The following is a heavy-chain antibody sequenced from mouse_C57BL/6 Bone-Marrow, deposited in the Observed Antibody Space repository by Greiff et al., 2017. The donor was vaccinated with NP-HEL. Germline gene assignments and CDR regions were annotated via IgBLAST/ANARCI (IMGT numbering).Heavy chain of an antibody. CDR2: INPCSGYT. V-gene: IGHV1-4*01. D-gene: IGHD1-1*01. J-gene: IGHJ4*01. Sequence: VQLQQSGAELARPGASVKMSCKASGYTFTSYTMPWVKQRPGQGLEWIGYINPCSGYTKYNQKFKDKATLTADKSSSTAYMKLSSLTSEDSAVYYSARGDPVVDTGAMDYAGQGTSVTVSA. CDR1: GYTFTSYT. CDR3: ARGDPVVDTGAMDY.